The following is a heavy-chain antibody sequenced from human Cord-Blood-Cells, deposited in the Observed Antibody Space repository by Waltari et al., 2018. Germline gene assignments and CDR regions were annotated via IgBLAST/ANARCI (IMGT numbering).Heavy chain of an antibody. CDR3: ASQLGMGAFDI. D-gene: IGHD7-27*01. Sequence: QVQLVESGGGVVQPGRSLRLSCPASGFHFSSYALPWVRQAPGKGLEWVAVISYDGSNKYYADSVKGRFTISRDNSKNTLYLQMNSLRAEDTAVYYCASQLGMGAFDIWGQGTMVTVSS. V-gene: IGHV3-30-3*01. CDR2: ISYDGSNK. CDR1: GFHFSSYA. J-gene: IGHJ3*02.